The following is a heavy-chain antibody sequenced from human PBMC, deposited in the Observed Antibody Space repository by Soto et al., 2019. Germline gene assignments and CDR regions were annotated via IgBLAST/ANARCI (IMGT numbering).Heavy chain of an antibody. CDR2: IYYSGST. D-gene: IGHD2-8*01. V-gene: IGHV4-59*01. CDR3: ARDKLDCTNGVCYTVTGDY. J-gene: IGHJ4*02. CDR1: GGSISSYY. Sequence: PSETLSLTCTVSGGSISSYYWSWIRQPPGKGLEWIGYIYYSGSTNYNPSLKSRATISVDTSKNQFSLKLSSVTAADTAVYYCARDKLDCTNGVCYTVTGDYWGQGTLVTVSS.